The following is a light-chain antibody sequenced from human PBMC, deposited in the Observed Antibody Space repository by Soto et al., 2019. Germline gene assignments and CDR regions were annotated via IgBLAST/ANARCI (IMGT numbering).Light chain of an antibody. CDR1: QDIRKY. Sequence: DIQLTQSPSSLSATVGDRVTITCQASQDIRKYLKWYQQKPGKAPKLLIYDASNRETGVPSRFSGSGSGTDFSLSVDSLQPEDIATYYYQQYDHPPYTFCQGTTLEIK. CDR2: DAS. CDR3: QQYDHPPYT. V-gene: IGKV1-33*01. J-gene: IGKJ2*01.